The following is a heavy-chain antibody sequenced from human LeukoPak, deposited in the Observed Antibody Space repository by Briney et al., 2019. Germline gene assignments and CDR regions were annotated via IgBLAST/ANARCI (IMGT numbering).Heavy chain of an antibody. CDR1: AFTFSSYA. V-gene: IGHV3-23*01. Sequence: GGSLTLSCAASAFTFSSYAMAWVRQAPGKGLEWVSTLSGTGGNTYCADSVRGRFTISRDNPKNTLYVQMNSLRAENTAVYYCAKAWALSYLGGVDSWGQGTLVTVSS. J-gene: IGHJ4*02. CDR2: LSGTGGNT. D-gene: IGHD3-10*01. CDR3: AKAWALSYLGGVDS.